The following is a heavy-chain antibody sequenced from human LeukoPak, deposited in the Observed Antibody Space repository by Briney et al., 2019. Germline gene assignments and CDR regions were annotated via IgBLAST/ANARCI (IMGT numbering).Heavy chain of an antibody. Sequence: PGGSLRLSCAVSGLTFSNAWMSWVREAPGKGLEWVSFISSSSSYTYYADSVKGRFTISRDNAKNSLYLQMNSLRAEDTALYYCARVSRQKYYMDVWGKGTTVTVSS. CDR2: ISSSSSYT. CDR3: ARVSRQKYYMDV. V-gene: IGHV3-21*01. J-gene: IGHJ6*03. CDR1: GLTFSNAW.